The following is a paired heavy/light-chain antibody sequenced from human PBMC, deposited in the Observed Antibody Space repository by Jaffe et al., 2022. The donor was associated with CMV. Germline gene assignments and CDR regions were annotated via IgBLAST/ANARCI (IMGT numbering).Light chain of an antibody. J-gene: IGLJ1*01. Sequence: QSALTQPASVSGSPGQSITISCTGTSSDVGSYNSISWYQHHPGKAPKLMIYEVSKRPSGVSNRFSGSKSGNTASLTISGLQAEDEADYYCCSYGGYRTFYVFGTGTKVTVL. V-gene: IGLV2-23*02. CDR1: SSDVGSYNS. CDR3: CSYGGYRTFYV. CDR2: EVS.
Heavy chain of an antibody. Sequence: EVQLVQSGAEVKKPGESLKISCEGSGYSFTTYWIVWVRQMPGRGPEWLGIIYPGDSETRYSPSFQGQVIISADKSISTAYLQWSSLKASDTAMYYCARVAAAATYYMDVWGKGTTVTVSS. D-gene: IGHD6-13*01. CDR1: GYSFTTYW. V-gene: IGHV5-51*01. CDR3: ARVAAAATYYMDV. CDR2: IYPGDSET. J-gene: IGHJ6*03.